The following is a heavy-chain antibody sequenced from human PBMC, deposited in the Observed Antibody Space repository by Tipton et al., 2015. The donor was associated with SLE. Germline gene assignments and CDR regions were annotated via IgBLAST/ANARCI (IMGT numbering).Heavy chain of an antibody. CDR1: GFTFSSYG. V-gene: IGHV3-33*06. CDR2: IWYDGSNK. D-gene: IGHD5/OR15-5a*01. Sequence: RSLRLSCAASGFTFSSYGMHWVRQAPGKGLEWVAVIWYDGSNKYYADSVKGRFTISRDNSKNTLYLQMNSLRAEDTAVYYCAKGLSTITALDYWGQGTLVTVSS. J-gene: IGHJ4*02. CDR3: AKGLSTITALDY.